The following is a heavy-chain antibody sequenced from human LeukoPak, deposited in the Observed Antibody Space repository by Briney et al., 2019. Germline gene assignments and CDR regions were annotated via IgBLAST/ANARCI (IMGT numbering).Heavy chain of an antibody. CDR3: ARAITSTGWFDP. CDR2: IKQDGSEK. D-gene: IGHD5-12*01. CDR1: GFTFSNYW. V-gene: IGHV3-7*01. J-gene: IGHJ5*02. Sequence: GGSLRLSCAASGFTFSNYWMSWVRQAPGKGLEWVAKIKQDGSEKYYVDSVKGRFTISRDNAKNSLYLQMNSLRAEDTAVYYCARAITSTGWFDPWGQGTLVTVSS.